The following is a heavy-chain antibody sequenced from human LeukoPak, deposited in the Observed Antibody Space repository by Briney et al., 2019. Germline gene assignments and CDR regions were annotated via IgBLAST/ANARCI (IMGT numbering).Heavy chain of an antibody. CDR2: IYYSGST. CDR1: GGSISSGGYY. Sequence: PSETLSLTCTVSGGSISSGGYYWSWIRQHPGKGLEWIGYIYYSGSTTYNPSLKSRVTISVDTSKNQFSLKLSSVTAADTAVYYCARDWRFSSGYYYSGYYFDYWGQGTLVTVSS. D-gene: IGHD3-22*01. V-gene: IGHV4-61*08. J-gene: IGHJ4*02. CDR3: ARDWRFSSGYYYSGYYFDY.